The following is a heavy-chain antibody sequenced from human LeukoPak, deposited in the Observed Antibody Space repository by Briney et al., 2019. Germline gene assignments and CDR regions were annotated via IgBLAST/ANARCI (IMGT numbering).Heavy chain of an antibody. D-gene: IGHD6-13*01. CDR1: GFTFSSYS. V-gene: IGHV3-21*01. J-gene: IGHJ3*02. CDR3: ARDRVYSSSWYAFDI. Sequence: GGSLRLSCAASGFTFSSYSMNWVRQAPGKGLEWVSSISSSSYIYYADSVKGRFTISRDNAKNSLYLQMNSLRAEDTAVYYCARDRVYSSSWYAFDIWGQGTMVTVSS. CDR2: ISSSSYI.